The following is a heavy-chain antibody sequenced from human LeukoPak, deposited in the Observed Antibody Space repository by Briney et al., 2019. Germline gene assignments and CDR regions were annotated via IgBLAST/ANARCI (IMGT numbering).Heavy chain of an antibody. CDR3: AREGPISMVVITYDAFDL. CDR2: IWYDGYDK. CDR1: GFTFSSFG. J-gene: IGHJ3*01. Sequence: PGGSLRLSCAASGFTFSSFGMHWVRQAPGKGLEWVAVIWYDGYDKYYAESVKGRFTISRDNSKNTLYLQMNSLRAEDTAMYYCAREGPISMVVITYDAFDLWGRGTVVTVSS. V-gene: IGHV3-33*01. D-gene: IGHD3-22*01.